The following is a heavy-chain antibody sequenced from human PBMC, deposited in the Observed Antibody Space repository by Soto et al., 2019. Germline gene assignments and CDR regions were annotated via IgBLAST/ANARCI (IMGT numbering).Heavy chain of an antibody. D-gene: IGHD3-16*02. CDR2: IYYSGST. CDR3: ARHQARYTLYYYYGMDV. Sequence: PSETLSLTCTVSGGSISSSSYYWGWIRQPPGKGLEWIGSIYYSGSTYYNPSLKSRVTISVDTSKNQFSLKLSSVTAADTAVYYCARHQARYTLYYYYGMDVWGQGTTVTVSS. J-gene: IGHJ6*02. CDR1: GGSISSSSYY. V-gene: IGHV4-39*01.